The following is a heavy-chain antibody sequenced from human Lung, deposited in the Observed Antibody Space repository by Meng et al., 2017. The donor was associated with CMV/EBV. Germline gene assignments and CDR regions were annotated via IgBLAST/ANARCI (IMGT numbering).Heavy chain of an antibody. V-gene: IGHV3-30*04. Sequence: GESXKISCEASGFTFTTFSMHWVRQARGKGLEWVAVNSNDGRNKYYADSVKGRFTISRDNLRRTLYLQLSSLRTEDTAVYYCATYCRATTAMRACFNYWGLGTLVTVSS. CDR2: NSNDGRNK. J-gene: IGHJ4*02. CDR3: ATYCRATTAMRACFNY. CDR1: GFTFTTFS. D-gene: IGHD2-2*01.